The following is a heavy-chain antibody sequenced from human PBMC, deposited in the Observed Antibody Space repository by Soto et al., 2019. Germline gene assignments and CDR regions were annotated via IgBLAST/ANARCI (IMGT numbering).Heavy chain of an antibody. J-gene: IGHJ6*02. CDR2: ISYDGNNK. CDR3: ARDSYGMDV. Sequence: QVQLVESGGGVVQPGRSLGLSCAASGFTFSYYAIHWVRQAPGKGLEWVAFISYDGNNKYYADSVKGRFTISRDNSKNTLYLQVNSLRAEDTAVYYCARDSYGMDVWGQGTTVTVSS. V-gene: IGHV3-30-3*01. CDR1: GFTFSYYA.